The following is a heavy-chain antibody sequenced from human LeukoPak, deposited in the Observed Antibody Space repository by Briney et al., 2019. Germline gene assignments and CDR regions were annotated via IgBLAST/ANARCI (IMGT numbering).Heavy chain of an antibody. D-gene: IGHD5-18*01. CDR1: GGSISSGGYY. CDR3: ARDTASSGFDY. CDR2: IYYSGST. Sequence: SQTLSLTCTVSGGSISSGGYYWSWIRQHPGKGLEGIGYIYYSGSTYYNPSLKSRVTISVDTSKNQSSLKLSSVTAADTAVYYCARDTASSGFDYWGQGTLVTVSS. J-gene: IGHJ4*02. V-gene: IGHV4-31*03.